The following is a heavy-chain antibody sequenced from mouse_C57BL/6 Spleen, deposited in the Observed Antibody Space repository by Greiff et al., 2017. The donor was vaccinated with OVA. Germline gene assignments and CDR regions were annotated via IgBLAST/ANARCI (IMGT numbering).Heavy chain of an antibody. D-gene: IGHD3-3*01. CDR3: ARGLGTPFAY. CDR1: GYAFSSSW. Sequence: VKLMESGPELVKPGASVKISCKASGYAFSSSWMNWVKQRPGKGLEWIGRIYPGDGDTNYNGKFKGKATLTADKSSSTAYMQLSSLTSEDSAVYFCARGLGTPFAYWGQGTLVTVSA. V-gene: IGHV1-82*01. J-gene: IGHJ3*01. CDR2: IYPGDGDT.